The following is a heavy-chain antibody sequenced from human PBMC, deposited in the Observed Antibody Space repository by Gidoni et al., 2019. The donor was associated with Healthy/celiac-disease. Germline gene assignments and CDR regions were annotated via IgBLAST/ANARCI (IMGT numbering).Heavy chain of an antibody. CDR1: GFPFSSYG. D-gene: IGHD5-18*01. CDR3: ARSSGYSYGQIDY. CDR2: RWYDGSNK. V-gene: IGHV3-33*01. J-gene: IGHJ4*02. Sequence: QLQLVSSGGRLLQPGRSLRLSCSASGFPFSSYGMHWVRPAPGKGLGWVAVRWYDGSNKYYADSVKGRFTMSRDNSKNTLYLQMNSLRAEDTAVYYCARSSGYSYGQIDYWGQGTLVTVSS.